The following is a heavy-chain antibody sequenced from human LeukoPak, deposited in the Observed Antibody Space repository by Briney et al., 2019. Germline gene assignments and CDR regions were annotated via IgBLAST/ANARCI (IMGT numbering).Heavy chain of an antibody. D-gene: IGHD2-8*01. Sequence: GRSLRLSCAASGFTFTSYGMHWARQAPGKGLDWVALIWDDGNNKYYADSVKGRFTISRDNSKNTVYLQMSSLRAEDTAVYYCARDNGEWRLNWFDHWGQGTLVTVSS. J-gene: IGHJ5*02. CDR3: ARDNGEWRLNWFDH. CDR2: IWDDGNNK. CDR1: GFTFTSYG. V-gene: IGHV3-33*01.